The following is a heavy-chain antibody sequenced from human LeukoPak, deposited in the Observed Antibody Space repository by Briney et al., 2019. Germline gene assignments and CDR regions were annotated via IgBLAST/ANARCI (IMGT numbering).Heavy chain of an antibody. CDR3: ARDRSSTDDFWSGYYTAYSDH. CDR1: GFKFSTYN. J-gene: IGHJ4*02. CDR2: ISSSSGTI. Sequence: GGSLRLSCAASGFKFSTYNMYWVRQAPGKGLEWVSYISSSSGTIYYADSVKGRFTISRDNAKNSLYLQVSSLRAEDTAVYYCARDRSSTDDFWSGYYTAYSDHWGQGTLITVSS. V-gene: IGHV3-48*01. D-gene: IGHD3-3*01.